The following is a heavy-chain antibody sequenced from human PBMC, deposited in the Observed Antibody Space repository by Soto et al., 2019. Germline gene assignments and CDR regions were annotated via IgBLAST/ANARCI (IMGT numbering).Heavy chain of an antibody. Sequence: SETLSLTCTVSGGSISSGGYYWSWIRQDPGKGLEWIGYIYYSGSTYYNPSLKSRVTISVDTSKNQFSLKLSSVTAADTAVYYCAREYCGGDCYSGIDYWGQGTLVTVSS. D-gene: IGHD2-21*02. CDR1: GGSISSGGYY. CDR2: IYYSGST. J-gene: IGHJ4*02. CDR3: AREYCGGDCYSGIDY. V-gene: IGHV4-31*03.